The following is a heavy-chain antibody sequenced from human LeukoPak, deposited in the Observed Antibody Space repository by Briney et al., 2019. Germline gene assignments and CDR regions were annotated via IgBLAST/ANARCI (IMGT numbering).Heavy chain of an antibody. CDR2: INDDGSAT. D-gene: IGHD3-22*01. CDR3: AKVLRDTLIIVVILDY. Sequence: HPGRSLRLSCAASGFTFSNYWMHWVRQVPGKGLVWVSRINDDGSATFYADSVKGRFTISRDNSKNTVYLQMNSLRAEDTAVYYCAKVLRDTLIIVVILDYWGQGTLVTVSS. V-gene: IGHV3-74*01. J-gene: IGHJ4*02. CDR1: GFTFSNYW.